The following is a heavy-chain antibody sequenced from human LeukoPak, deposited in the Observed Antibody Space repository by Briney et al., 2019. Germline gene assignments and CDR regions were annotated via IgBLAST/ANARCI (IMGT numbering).Heavy chain of an antibody. V-gene: IGHV1-69*04. CDR1: GGTFSSYA. J-gene: IGHJ4*02. D-gene: IGHD1-26*01. CDR2: IVPILGIA. CDR3: ARGDLVGAIHFDY. Sequence: GASVKVSCKASGGTFSSYAISWVRQAPGQGLEWMGRIVPILGIANYAQKFQGRVTITADKSTSTAYMELSSLRSEDTAVYYCARGDLVGAIHFDYWGQGTLVTVSS.